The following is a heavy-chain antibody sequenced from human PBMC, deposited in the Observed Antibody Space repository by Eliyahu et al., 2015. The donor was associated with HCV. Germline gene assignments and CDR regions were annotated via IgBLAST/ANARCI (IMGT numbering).Heavy chain of an antibody. J-gene: IGHJ4*02. Sequence: EVQLLXSGGGLVQPGGSLRLSCAASGFXFSSYAMXWVRQAPGKGLXWVSAISGSGGSTYHADSVKGRFTISRXNSKNTLYLQMNSLRAEDTAVYYCAKDQRLRAAADYWGQGTLVTVSS. V-gene: IGHV3-23*01. D-gene: IGHD6-13*01. CDR3: AKDQRLRAAADY. CDR2: ISGSGGST. CDR1: GFXFSSYA.